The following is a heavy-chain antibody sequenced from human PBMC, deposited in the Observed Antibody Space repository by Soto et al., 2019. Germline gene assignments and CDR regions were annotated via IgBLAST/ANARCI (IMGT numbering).Heavy chain of an antibody. CDR1: GSTFTSYG. CDR3: ARVGSGYSYGRNFDY. Sequence: ASEKVSSKASGSTFTSYGISSVRQPPGQGIEWMGWLSAYNANTNYAQKLQGRVTMTTDTSTSTAYMELRSLRSDDTAVYYCARVGSGYSYGRNFDYWGQGTLVTVSS. CDR2: LSAYNANT. D-gene: IGHD5-18*01. V-gene: IGHV1-18*01. J-gene: IGHJ4*02.